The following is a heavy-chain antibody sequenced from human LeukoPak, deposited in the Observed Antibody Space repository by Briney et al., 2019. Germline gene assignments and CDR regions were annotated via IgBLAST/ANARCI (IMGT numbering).Heavy chain of an antibody. CDR1: GFTFSSYG. CDR3: ARESSSWYYFDY. D-gene: IGHD6-13*01. Sequence: GGSLRLSCAASGFTFSSYGMHWVRQAPGKGLEWVAVIWYDGSNKYYADSVKGRFTISRDNSKNTLYLQMNSLRAEDTAVYYCARESSSWYYFDYWGQGTPVTVSS. V-gene: IGHV3-33*01. CDR2: IWYDGSNK. J-gene: IGHJ4*02.